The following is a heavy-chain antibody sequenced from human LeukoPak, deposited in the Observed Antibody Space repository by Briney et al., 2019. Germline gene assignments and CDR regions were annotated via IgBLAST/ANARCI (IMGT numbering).Heavy chain of an antibody. Sequence: GASVKVSCKASGGTFSSYAISWVRQAPGQGLEWMGGIIPIFGTANYAQKFQGRVTITADESTSTAYMELSSLRSEDTAVYYCARVGNVTTVTFFDYWGQGTLVTVSS. CDR2: IIPIFGTA. CDR3: ARVGNVTTVTFFDY. V-gene: IGHV1-69*13. J-gene: IGHJ4*02. CDR1: GGTFSSYA. D-gene: IGHD4-11*01.